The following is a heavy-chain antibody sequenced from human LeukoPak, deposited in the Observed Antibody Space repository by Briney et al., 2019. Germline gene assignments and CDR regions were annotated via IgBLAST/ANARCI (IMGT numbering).Heavy chain of an antibody. D-gene: IGHD3-22*01. V-gene: IGHV3-7*01. J-gene: IGHJ4*02. CDR2: TKQDGSLQ. CDR1: GFTFSSFW. CDR3: ATSYDSSGCD. Sequence: PVGSLRLSCTASGFTFSSFWTAWVRQAPGKGLEWVANTKQDGSLQHYGDSVKGRFTISRDNAKNSLYLQMNNLRAEDTALYYCATSYDSSGCDWGQGTLVTVSS.